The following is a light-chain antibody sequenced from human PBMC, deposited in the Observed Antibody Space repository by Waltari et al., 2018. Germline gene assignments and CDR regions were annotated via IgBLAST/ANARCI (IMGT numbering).Light chain of an antibody. J-gene: IGLJ2*01. Sequence: SSELTQPASVSVPLGQTAVITCSGDILAKKYGRWFQQKPGQAPVWFIYKDIGRPSGIPDRFSGSSSGTTLTLTISGAQVEDEAAYYCYSAADNHRVLFGGGTKLTVL. CDR1: ILAKKY. V-gene: IGLV3-27*01. CDR3: YSAADNHRVL. CDR2: KDI.